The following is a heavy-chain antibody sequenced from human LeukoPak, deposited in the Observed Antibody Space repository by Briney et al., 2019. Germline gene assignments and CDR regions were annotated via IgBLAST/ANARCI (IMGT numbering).Heavy chain of an antibody. CDR1: GFPFSIYE. V-gene: IGHV3-48*03. D-gene: IGHD3-10*01. Sequence: GGSLRLSCAVSGFPFSIYEMNWVRQAPGKGLEWVSNIGSSGTTIYYADSVKGRFSISRDNAKNSLYLQMNSLRVEDTAVYYCAKDSITMVRGVIIVFDYWGQGTLVTVSS. CDR2: IGSSGTTI. CDR3: AKDSITMVRGVIIVFDY. J-gene: IGHJ4*02.